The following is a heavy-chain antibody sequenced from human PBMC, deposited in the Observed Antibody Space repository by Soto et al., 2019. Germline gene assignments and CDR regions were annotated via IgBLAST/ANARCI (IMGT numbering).Heavy chain of an antibody. CDR2: IYWDDDR. CDR1: GFLLSTSGVG. J-gene: IGHJ5*02. V-gene: IGHV2-5*02. CDR3: PHRPSSSWYGVLPNNWFDP. D-gene: IGHD6-13*01. Sequence: QITLKESGPTLVKPTQTLTLTCTFSGFLLSTSGVGVGWIRQPPGKALEWLALIYWDDDRRYSPSLKSRLTITKDTSNNQVVLRMTNIDPVDTATYYCPHRPSSSWYGVLPNNWFDPWGQGTLVTVSS.